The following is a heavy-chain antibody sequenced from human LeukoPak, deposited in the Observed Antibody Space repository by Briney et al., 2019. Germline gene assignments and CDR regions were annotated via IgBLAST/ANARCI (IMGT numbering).Heavy chain of an antibody. J-gene: IGHJ4*02. CDR1: GYSFNSYW. V-gene: IGHV5-51*01. CDR2: IYPGDSDT. Sequence: GESLKISCQGSGYSFNSYWIACVRQMPGKALEWLGIIYPGDSDTTYSPSFQGQITISADKSINTAYLRWSSLKASDTAMYYCARAYYCGGGSCKLEYWGQGTLVTVSS. CDR3: ARAYYCGGGSCKLEY. D-gene: IGHD2-15*01.